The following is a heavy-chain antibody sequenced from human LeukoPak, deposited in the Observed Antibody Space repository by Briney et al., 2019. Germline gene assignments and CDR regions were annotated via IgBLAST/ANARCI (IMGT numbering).Heavy chain of an antibody. V-gene: IGHV3-23*01. Sequence: GASLRPSCAASGATSSDYLMTGGRQPPGKGLEGVAGTSGSGGTTLSADYVKGRFTISRDNYKTPLYLQMNSLRAEDTAVYYCAKVKSRAEYYYDTDGYDYWGQGTLVTVSS. D-gene: IGHD3-22*01. CDR3: AKVKSRAEYYYDTDGYDY. CDR2: TSGSGGTT. J-gene: IGHJ4*02. CDR1: GATSSDYL.